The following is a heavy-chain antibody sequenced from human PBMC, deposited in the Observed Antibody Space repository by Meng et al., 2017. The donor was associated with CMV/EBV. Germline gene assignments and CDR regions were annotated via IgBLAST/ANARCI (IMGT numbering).Heavy chain of an antibody. V-gene: IGHV4-34*01. CDR3: ARGQRWLQPIDY. CDR2: INHSGST. Sequence: LPCAVYGGSFSGYYWSWIRQPPGKGLEWIGEINHSGSTNYNPSLKSRVTISVDTSKNQFSLKLSSVTAADTAMYYCARGQRWLQPIDYWGQGTLVTVSS. CDR1: GGSFSGYY. J-gene: IGHJ4*02. D-gene: IGHD5-24*01.